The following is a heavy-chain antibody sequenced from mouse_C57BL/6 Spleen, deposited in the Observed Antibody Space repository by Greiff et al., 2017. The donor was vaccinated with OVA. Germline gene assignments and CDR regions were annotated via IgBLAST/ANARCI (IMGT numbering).Heavy chain of an antibody. D-gene: IGHD1-1*01. V-gene: IGHV1-55*01. CDR3: ARSRASTVEYFDV. J-gene: IGHJ1*03. CDR1: GYTFTSYW. Sequence: QVQLQQSGAELVKPGASVKMSCKASGYTFTSYWITWVKQRPGQGLEWIGDIYPGSGSTNYNEKFKSKATLTVDTSSSTAYMQLSSLTSEDSAVYYCARSRASTVEYFDVWGTGTTVTVSS. CDR2: IYPGSGST.